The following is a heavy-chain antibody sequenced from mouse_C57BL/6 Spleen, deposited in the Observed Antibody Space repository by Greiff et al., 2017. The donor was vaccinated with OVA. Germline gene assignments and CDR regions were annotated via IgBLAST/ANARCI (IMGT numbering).Heavy chain of an antibody. V-gene: IGHV1-18*01. CDR3: ARNDYDYWYFDV. Sequence: VQLQQSGPELVKPGASVKIPCKASGYTFTDYNMDWVKQSHGKSLEWIGDINPNNGGTIYNQKFKGKATLTVDKSSSTAYMELRSLTSEDTAVYYCARNDYDYWYFDVWGTGTTVTVSS. CDR2: INPNNGGT. J-gene: IGHJ1*03. CDR1: GYTFTDYN. D-gene: IGHD2-4*01.